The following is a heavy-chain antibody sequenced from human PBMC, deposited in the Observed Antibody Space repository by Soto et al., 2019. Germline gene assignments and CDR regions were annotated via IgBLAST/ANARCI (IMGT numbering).Heavy chain of an antibody. CDR1: GFTFSGSA. CDR2: IRSKANSYAT. D-gene: IGHD3-9*01. Sequence: EVQLVESGGGLVQPGGSLKLSCAASGFTFSGSAMHWVRQASGKGLEWVGRIRSKANSYATAYAASVKGRFTISRDDSKNTAYLQMNSLKTEDTAVYYCTRHVGILTFNWGQGTLVTVSS. J-gene: IGHJ4*02. CDR3: TRHVGILTFN. V-gene: IGHV3-73*02.